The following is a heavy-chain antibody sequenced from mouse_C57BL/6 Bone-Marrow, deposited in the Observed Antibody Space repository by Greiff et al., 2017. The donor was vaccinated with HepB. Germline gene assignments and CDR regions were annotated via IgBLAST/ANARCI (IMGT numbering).Heavy chain of an antibody. V-gene: IGHV1-64*01. CDR2: IHPNSGST. Sequence: QVQLKQPGAELVKPGASVKLSSKASGYTFTSYWMHWVKQRPGQGLEWIGMIHPNSGSTNYNEKFKSKATLTVDKSSSTAYMQLSSLTSEDSAVYYCARYYYGSRAWFAYWGQGTLVTVSA. CDR3: ARYYYGSRAWFAY. CDR1: GYTFTSYW. J-gene: IGHJ3*01. D-gene: IGHD1-1*01.